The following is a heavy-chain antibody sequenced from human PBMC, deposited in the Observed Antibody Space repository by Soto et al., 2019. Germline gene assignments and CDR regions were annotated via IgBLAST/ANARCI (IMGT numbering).Heavy chain of an antibody. CDR2: IKQDGSEK. CDR1: GFTFSSYW. V-gene: IGHV3-7*03. J-gene: IGHJ4*02. Sequence: EVQLVESGGGLVQPGGSLRLSCAASGFTFSSYWMSWVRQAPGKGLEWVANIKQDGSEKYYVDSVKGRFTISRDNAKNSLYLQMNSLRAEDTAVYYCARDFHPGYSSGLGFGYWGQGTLVTVSS. CDR3: ARDFHPGYSSGLGFGY. D-gene: IGHD6-19*01.